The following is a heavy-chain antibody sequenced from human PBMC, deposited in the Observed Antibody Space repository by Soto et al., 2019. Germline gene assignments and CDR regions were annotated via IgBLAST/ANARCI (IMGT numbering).Heavy chain of an antibody. CDR2: IKEDGSEK. Sequence: AGGSLRLSCAASGFIFSNYWMTWVRQAPGKGLEWVARIKEDGSEKYYVDSVKGRFTISRDNAKNSLYLQLNSLRAEDTAVYYCARDGLGGSHFDYWGQGTPVTVSS. J-gene: IGHJ4*02. CDR1: GFIFSNYW. V-gene: IGHV3-7*01. CDR3: ARDGLGGSHFDY. D-gene: IGHD1-26*01.